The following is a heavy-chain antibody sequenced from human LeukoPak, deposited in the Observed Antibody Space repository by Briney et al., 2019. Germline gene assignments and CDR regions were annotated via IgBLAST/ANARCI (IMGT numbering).Heavy chain of an antibody. Sequence: GGSLRLSCGASGFTFSSYGMHWVRQAPGKGLEWVAVIWYDGSNKYYADSVKGRFTISRDNSKNTLYLQMNSLRAEDTAVYYCARNIPHYYDSSGFDYWGQGTLVTVSS. J-gene: IGHJ4*02. CDR1: GFTFSSYG. CDR3: ARNIPHYYDSSGFDY. D-gene: IGHD3-22*01. V-gene: IGHV3-33*01. CDR2: IWYDGSNK.